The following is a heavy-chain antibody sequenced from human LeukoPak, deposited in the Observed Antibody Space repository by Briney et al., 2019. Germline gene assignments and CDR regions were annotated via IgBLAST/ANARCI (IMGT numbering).Heavy chain of an antibody. Sequence: SETLSLTCTVSGYSISSGYYWGWIRQPPGKGLEWIGSIYHSGSTNYNPSLKSRVTISVDTSKNQFSLKLSSMTAADTAIYYCARDSGTTGEVKFDPWGQGILVTVSS. D-gene: IGHD3-10*01. J-gene: IGHJ5*02. V-gene: IGHV4-38-2*02. CDR3: ARDSGTTGEVKFDP. CDR1: GYSISSGYY. CDR2: IYHSGST.